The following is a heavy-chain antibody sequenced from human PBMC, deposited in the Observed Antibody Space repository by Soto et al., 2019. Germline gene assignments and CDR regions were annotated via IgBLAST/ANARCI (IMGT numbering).Heavy chain of an antibody. CDR3: ARESYGDYSHYYYGMDV. CDR2: IIPIFGTA. D-gene: IGHD4-17*01. Sequence: AVKVSCKASGGTFSSYAISWVRQAPGQGLEWMGGIIPIFGTANYAQKFQGRVTITADESTSTAYMELSSLRSEDTAVYYCARESYGDYSHYYYGMDVRGQGTKVTVAS. CDR1: GGTFSSYA. J-gene: IGHJ6*02. V-gene: IGHV1-69*01.